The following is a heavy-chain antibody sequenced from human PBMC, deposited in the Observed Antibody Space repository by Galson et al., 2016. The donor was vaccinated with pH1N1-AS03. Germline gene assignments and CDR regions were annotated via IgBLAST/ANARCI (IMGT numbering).Heavy chain of an antibody. Sequence: SETLSLTCTVSGGSVSSGHYYWSWIRQPPGKGLEWIGYIYHSGSTNYNPSLKSRVTISVDTSKNQFSLKLSSVTAADTAIYSCARLWFYGPYYFDYWGQGTLVTVSS. J-gene: IGHJ4*02. CDR3: ARLWFYGPYYFDY. CDR1: GGSVSSGHYY. V-gene: IGHV4-61*01. CDR2: IYHSGST. D-gene: IGHD2/OR15-2a*01.